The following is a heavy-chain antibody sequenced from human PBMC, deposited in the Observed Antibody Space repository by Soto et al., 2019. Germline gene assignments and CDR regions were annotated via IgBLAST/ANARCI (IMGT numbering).Heavy chain of an antibody. Sequence: EVQLVESGGVVVQPGGSLRLSCAASGFTFDDYTMHWVRQAPGKGLEWVSLISWDGGSTYYADSVKGRFTISRDNSKKSLYLQMNSLRTEDTALYYCAKDIRLNGDRNYYYGMDVWGQGTTVTVSS. D-gene: IGHD7-27*01. CDR2: ISWDGGST. CDR3: AKDIRLNGDRNYYYGMDV. CDR1: GFTFDDYT. J-gene: IGHJ6*02. V-gene: IGHV3-43*01.